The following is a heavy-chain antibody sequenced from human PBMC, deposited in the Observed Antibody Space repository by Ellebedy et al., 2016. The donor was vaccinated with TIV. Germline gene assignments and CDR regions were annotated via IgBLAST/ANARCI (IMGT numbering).Heavy chain of an antibody. CDR1: GFTVSSNY. J-gene: IGHJ4*02. CDR3: AKDRTSGDGYWVFDN. V-gene: IGHV3-53*01. D-gene: IGHD5-18*01. Sequence: GESLKISCAASGFTVSSNYMSWVRQAPGKGLEWVSVIYSGGSTYYADSVKGRFTISRDNSKGTVDLQMNSLRVEDTAVYFCAKDRTSGDGYWVFDNWGQGTLVSVSS. CDR2: IYSGGST.